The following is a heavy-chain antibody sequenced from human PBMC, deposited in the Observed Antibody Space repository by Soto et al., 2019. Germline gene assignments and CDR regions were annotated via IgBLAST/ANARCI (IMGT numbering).Heavy chain of an antibody. J-gene: IGHJ4*02. D-gene: IGHD5-18*01. CDR2: ISGSGCST. CDR1: GNTFSNYA. CDR3: AKAPASSLTASRPFDE. V-gene: IGHV3-23*01. Sequence: EVQLLESGGGLVPPGGFLRLSCAASGNTFSNYAMTWVRQAPGKGLEWVSAISGSGCSTYYAGSVKGRFTISRDNSKNTLFLHMNSLRAEDTAIYYCAKAPASSLTASRPFDEWGQGTLVTVSS.